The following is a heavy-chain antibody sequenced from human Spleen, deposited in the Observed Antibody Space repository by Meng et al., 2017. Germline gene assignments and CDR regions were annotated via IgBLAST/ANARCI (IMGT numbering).Heavy chain of an antibody. Sequence: ASAKVSCNPSGYNFFTYCTSWVRQAPGKGLEWMGSISPYNSNTNYSQKLKDRVTLTVDKTTNTAYMELKYLTSDDTGVYYCARDGLEKYFYGLDVWGQGTMVTVSS. V-gene: IGHV1-18*01. CDR1: GYNFFTYC. D-gene: IGHD5-24*01. J-gene: IGHJ6*02. CDR3: ARDGLEKYFYGLDV. CDR2: ISPYNSNT.